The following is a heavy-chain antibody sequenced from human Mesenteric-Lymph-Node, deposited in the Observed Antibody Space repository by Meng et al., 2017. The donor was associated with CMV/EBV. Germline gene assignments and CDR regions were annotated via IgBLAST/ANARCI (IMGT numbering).Heavy chain of an antibody. D-gene: IGHD7-27*01. V-gene: IGHV7-4-1*02. CDR2: INTNTGNP. CDR1: AYTVSSYG. J-gene: IGHJ4*02. Sequence: KASAYTVSSYGINWVRQAPGQGLEWMGWINTNTGNPTYAQGFTGRFVLSLDTSVRTAYLQISSLKAEDTAVYYCARDDHSYWGHFDYWGQGTLVTVSS. CDR3: ARDDHSYWGHFDY.